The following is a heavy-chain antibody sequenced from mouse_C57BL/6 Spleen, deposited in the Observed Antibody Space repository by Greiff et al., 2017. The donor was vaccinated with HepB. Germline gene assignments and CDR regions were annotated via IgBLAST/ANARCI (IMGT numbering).Heavy chain of an antibody. D-gene: IGHD1-1*01. CDR2: IWSGGST. V-gene: IGHV2-2*01. CDR1: GFSLTSYG. CDR3: ASDYYGSSYWFAY. Sequence: VQRVESGPGLVQPSQSLSITCTVSGFSLTSYGVHWVRQSPGKGLEWLGVIWSGGSTDYNAAFISRLSISKDNSKSQVFFKMNSLQADDTAIYYCASDYYGSSYWFAYWGQGTLVTVSA. J-gene: IGHJ3*01.